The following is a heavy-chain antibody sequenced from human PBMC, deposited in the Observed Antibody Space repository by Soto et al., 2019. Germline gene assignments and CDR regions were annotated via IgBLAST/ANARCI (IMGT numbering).Heavy chain of an antibody. Sequence: GVTLRLSCAASGFTFSVFGMQWVRQAPGKGPEWVAVISYEGNNKHYADSVKGRFSISRDNAKNTLSLLMDSLRPEDTALYYCAKTITLSPSDDSRGRGALIDHWGQGTLVTVSS. CDR3: AKTITLSPSDDSRGRGALIDH. J-gene: IGHJ4*02. CDR2: ISYEGNNK. D-gene: IGHD6-19*01. CDR1: GFTFSVFG. V-gene: IGHV3-30*18.